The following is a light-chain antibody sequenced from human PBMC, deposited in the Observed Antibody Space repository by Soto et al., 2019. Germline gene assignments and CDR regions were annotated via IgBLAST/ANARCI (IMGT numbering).Light chain of an antibody. CDR3: QQYRT. CDR1: QSVSSSY. V-gene: IGKV3-20*01. J-gene: IGKJ1*01. CDR2: GAS. Sequence: EILLTQSQCTLSLSPGERATLSCRASQSVSSSYLAWYQQKPGQAPRLLIYGASTRATGIPAKFGGSGSGTELTLAISSLESEDFAVYYCQQYRTFGHGTKVDIK.